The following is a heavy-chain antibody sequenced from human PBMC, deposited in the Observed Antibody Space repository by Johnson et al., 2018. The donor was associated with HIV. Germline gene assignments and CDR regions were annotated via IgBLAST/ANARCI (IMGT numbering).Heavy chain of an antibody. Sequence: VQLVESGGGLVKPGGSLRLSCAASGFTFSSYAMSWVRQAPGKGLEWVSAISGSGGSTYYADSVKGRFTISRDSSKNAVYLQMSSLRAEDTAVYYCARARARVTFDIWGQGTMVTVSS. D-gene: IGHD2-21*01. CDR3: ARARARVTFDI. V-gene: IGHV3-23*04. J-gene: IGHJ3*02. CDR1: GFTFSSYA. CDR2: ISGSGGST.